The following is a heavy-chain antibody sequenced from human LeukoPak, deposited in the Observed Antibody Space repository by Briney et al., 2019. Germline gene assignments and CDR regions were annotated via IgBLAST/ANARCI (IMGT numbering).Heavy chain of an antibody. CDR1: GHTFTVHY. V-gene: IGHV1-2*02. Sequence: ASVKVSCKASGHTFTVHYIHWVRPAPGQGPEWMGWINPNSGDANYPQKFQGRVTMTRDTSISTAYMEMSSLRSDDTAVYFCARDKGSGYLPFDFWGQGTLVTVSS. D-gene: IGHD5-18*01. J-gene: IGHJ4*02. CDR2: INPNSGDA. CDR3: ARDKGSGYLPFDF.